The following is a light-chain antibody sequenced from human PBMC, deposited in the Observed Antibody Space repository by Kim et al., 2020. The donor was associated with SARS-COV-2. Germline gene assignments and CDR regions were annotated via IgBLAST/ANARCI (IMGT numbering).Light chain of an antibody. V-gene: IGKV1-27*01. CDR3: QKYNNAPWT. CDR1: QGISDY. Sequence: DIRMTQSPSSLSASVGDRVTITCRASQGISDYLAWYQQRPGKVPKLLIYAASTLQSGVPSRFSGSGSGTDFTLTISSLQPEDVATYYCQKYNNAPWTFGQGTKVDIK. J-gene: IGKJ1*01. CDR2: AAS.